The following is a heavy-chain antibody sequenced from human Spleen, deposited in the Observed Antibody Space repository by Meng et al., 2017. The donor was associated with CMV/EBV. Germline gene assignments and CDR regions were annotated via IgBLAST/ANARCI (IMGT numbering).Heavy chain of an antibody. Sequence: GESLKISCAASGFTFSNYWMSWVRQAPGKGLEWVAVISYDGSNKYYADSVKGRFTISRDNSKNTLYLQMNSLRAEDTAVYYCARDMGPDYGGNSDYWGQGTLVTVSS. D-gene: IGHD4-23*01. CDR2: ISYDGSNK. J-gene: IGHJ4*02. CDR1: GFTFSNYW. V-gene: IGHV3-30-3*01. CDR3: ARDMGPDYGGNSDY.